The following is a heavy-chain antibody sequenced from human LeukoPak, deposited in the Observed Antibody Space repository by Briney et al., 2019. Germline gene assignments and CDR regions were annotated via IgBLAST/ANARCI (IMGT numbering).Heavy chain of an antibody. V-gene: IGHV1-2*02. D-gene: IGHD2-2*01. J-gene: IGHJ6*02. CDR1: GYTFTGYY. Sequence: GASVKVSCKASGYTFTGYYMHWVRQAPGQGLEWMGWINPNSGGTNYAQKFQGRVTMTRDTSISTAYMELSRLRSDDTAVYYCARNPAGYCSSTGCYLYYYYGMDVWGQGTTVTVSS. CDR2: INPNSGGT. CDR3: ARNPAGYCSSTGCYLYYYYGMDV.